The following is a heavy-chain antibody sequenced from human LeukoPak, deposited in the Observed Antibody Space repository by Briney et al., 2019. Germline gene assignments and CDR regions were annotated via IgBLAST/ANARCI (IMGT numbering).Heavy chain of an antibody. J-gene: IGHJ3*02. CDR3: AGGLSIAAAGMRAPFVLGGKNYAFDI. CDR1: GYTFTSYD. V-gene: IGHV1-8*01. Sequence: ASVKVSCKASGYTFTSYDINWVRQATGQGLEWMGWMNPNSGNTGYAQKFQGRVTMTRNTSISTAYMELSSLRSEDTAVYYCAGGLSIAAAGMRAPFVLGGKNYAFDIWGQGTKVTGSS. D-gene: IGHD6-13*01. CDR2: MNPNSGNT.